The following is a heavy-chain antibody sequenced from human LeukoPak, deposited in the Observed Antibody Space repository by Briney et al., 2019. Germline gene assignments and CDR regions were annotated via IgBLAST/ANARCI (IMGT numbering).Heavy chain of an antibody. Sequence: TGGSLRLSCAASGFTFSSYAMHWVRQAPGKGLEWVAVISYDGSNKYYADSVKGRFTISRDNSKNTLYLQMNSLRAEDTAVYYCARGDPDRASRHWGQGTLVTVSS. J-gene: IGHJ4*02. CDR2: ISYDGSNK. V-gene: IGHV3-30*04. CDR3: ARGDPDRASRH. CDR1: GFTFSSYA. D-gene: IGHD2-2*01.